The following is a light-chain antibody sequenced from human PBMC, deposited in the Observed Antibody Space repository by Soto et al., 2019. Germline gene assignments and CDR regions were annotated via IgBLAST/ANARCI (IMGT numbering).Light chain of an antibody. CDR1: QSVSSY. CDR2: DAS. V-gene: IGKV3-11*01. J-gene: IGKJ4*01. CDR3: QQRSNWLT. Sequence: EIVLTQSPATLSLSPGERATLSCRASQSVSSYLAWYQQKPGQAPRLLIYDASNRGPGIPARFSGSGSGTEFTLTISSLEPEDCAVYYCQQRSNWLTFGGGTKVEIK.